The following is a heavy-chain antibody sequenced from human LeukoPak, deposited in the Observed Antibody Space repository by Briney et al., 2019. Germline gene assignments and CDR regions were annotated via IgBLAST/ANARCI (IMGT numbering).Heavy chain of an antibody. J-gene: IGHJ6*03. Sequence: PGGSLRLSCAASGFTFSSYEMNWVRQAPGKGLEWVSYISSSGSTIYYADSVKGRFTISRDNAKNSLYLQMNSLRAEDTAVYYCASLAAAGPYYYYYMDVWGKGTTVTVSS. CDR1: GFTFSSYE. CDR2: ISSSGSTI. CDR3: ASLAAAGPYYYYYMDV. D-gene: IGHD6-13*01. V-gene: IGHV3-48*03.